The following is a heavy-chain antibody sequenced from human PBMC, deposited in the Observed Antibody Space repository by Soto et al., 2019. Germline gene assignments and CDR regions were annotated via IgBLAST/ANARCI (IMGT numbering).Heavy chain of an antibody. D-gene: IGHD2-15*01. V-gene: IGHV3-23*01. CDR2: ISGSGGST. CDR1: GFTFSSYA. CDR3: AKDRVDRGITAVYYYYGMDV. Sequence: EVQLLESGGGLVQPGGSLRLSCAASGFTFSSYAMSWVRQAPGKGLEWVSAISGSGGSTYYADSVKGRFTIPRDNSKNTLYLQMNSLRAEDTAVYYCAKDRVDRGITAVYYYYGMDVWGQGTTVTVSS. J-gene: IGHJ6*02.